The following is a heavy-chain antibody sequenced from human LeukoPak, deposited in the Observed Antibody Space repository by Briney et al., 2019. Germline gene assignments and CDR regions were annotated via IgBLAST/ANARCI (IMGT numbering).Heavy chain of an antibody. CDR3: TIYLTNPYSSSWYQRFDY. Sequence: GGSLRLSCAASGFTFSNTWMNWVRQAPGKGLEWVGRIKSKTDGGTTDYAAPVKGRFTISRDDSKNTLYLQMNSLKTEDTAVYYCTIYLTNPYSSSWYQRFDYWGQGTLVTVSS. J-gene: IGHJ4*02. CDR1: GFTFSNTW. V-gene: IGHV3-15*07. D-gene: IGHD6-13*01. CDR2: IKSKTDGGTT.